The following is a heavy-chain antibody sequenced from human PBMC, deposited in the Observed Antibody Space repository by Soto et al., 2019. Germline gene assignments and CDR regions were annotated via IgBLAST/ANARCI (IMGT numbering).Heavy chain of an antibody. CDR1: GYTFTGYY. J-gene: IGHJ3*02. CDR3: ARDCGGSGSYYAPDAFDI. Sequence: ASVKVSCKASGYTFTGYYMHWVRQAPGQGLEWMGWINPNSGGTNHAQKFQGRVTMTRDTSISTAYMELSRLRSDDTAVYYCARDCGGSGSYYAPDAFDIWGQGTMVTVSS. CDR2: INPNSGGT. V-gene: IGHV1-2*02. D-gene: IGHD3-10*01.